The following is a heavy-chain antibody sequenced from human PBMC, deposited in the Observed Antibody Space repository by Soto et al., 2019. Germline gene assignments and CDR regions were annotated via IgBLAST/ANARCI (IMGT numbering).Heavy chain of an antibody. CDR2: IYYTGST. CDR1: GASIRSGGFY. D-gene: IGHD5-12*01. V-gene: IGHV4-31*03. Sequence: SETLSLTCSVSGASIRSGGFYWSWLRQSPGKGLEWIEHIYYTGSTFVSPSLKGRLTISLDTSKNQFSLDLSSVTAADTAMYYCARIEMASIKWGRGTLVTVSS. J-gene: IGHJ4*02. CDR3: ARIEMASIK.